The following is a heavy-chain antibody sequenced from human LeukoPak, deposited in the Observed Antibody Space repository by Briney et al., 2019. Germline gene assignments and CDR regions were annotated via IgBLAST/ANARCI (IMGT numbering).Heavy chain of an antibody. CDR3: ARDMWNSTSPVDY. CDR1: GFTVSSTY. J-gene: IGHJ4*02. Sequence: GGSLRLSCAASGFTVSSTYMTWVRQAPGKGLEWVSVIYTGGSTYYTDSVKGRFTISRDNSKNTLYLQMNSLRAEDTAVYYCARDMWNSTSPVDYWGQGTLVTVSS. CDR2: IYTGGST. V-gene: IGHV3-66*01. D-gene: IGHD2/OR15-2a*01.